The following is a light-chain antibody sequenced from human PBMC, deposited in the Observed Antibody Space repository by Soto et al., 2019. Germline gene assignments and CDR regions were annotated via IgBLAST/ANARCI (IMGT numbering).Light chain of an antibody. CDR1: QHVSSN. V-gene: IGKV3-15*01. J-gene: IGKJ2*01. Sequence: EIVMTQSPVTLSVSPGGSATLSCRASQHVSSNFAWYRQKPGQAPTLLIYRASTRATGIPARFSGSGSGTEFTLTISSLQSEDFAVYFCQQYNNWPYTFGQGTKLEIK. CDR2: RAS. CDR3: QQYNNWPYT.